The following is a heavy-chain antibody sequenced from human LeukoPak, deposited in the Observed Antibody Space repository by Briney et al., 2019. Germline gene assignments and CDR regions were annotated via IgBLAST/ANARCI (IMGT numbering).Heavy chain of an antibody. V-gene: IGHV3-74*01. D-gene: IGHD3-3*01. CDR2: NNGDGSTT. CDR1: GFSLSGYR. CDR3: AKSYYDFWTGYPSDAFDI. Sequence: GGSLRLSCVASGFSLSGYRMYWVRQAPGKGLMYISRNNGDGSTTNYADVVKGRFTISRDNSRNTLDLQMNSLRPEDTAVYHCAKSYYDFWTGYPSDAFDIWGQGTMVTVSS. J-gene: IGHJ3*02.